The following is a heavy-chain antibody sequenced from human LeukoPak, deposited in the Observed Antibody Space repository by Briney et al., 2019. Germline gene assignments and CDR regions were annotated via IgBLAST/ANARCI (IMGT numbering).Heavy chain of an antibody. CDR1: GFTFSNAW. CDR2: IKQDGSEK. V-gene: IGHV3-7*01. Sequence: GGSLRLSCAASGFTFSNAWMSWVRQAPGKGLEWVANIKQDGSEKYYVDSVKGRFTISRHNAKNSLYLQMNSLRAEDTAVYYCASGVYFDYWGQGTLVTVSS. J-gene: IGHJ4*02. CDR3: ASGVYFDY. D-gene: IGHD3-10*01.